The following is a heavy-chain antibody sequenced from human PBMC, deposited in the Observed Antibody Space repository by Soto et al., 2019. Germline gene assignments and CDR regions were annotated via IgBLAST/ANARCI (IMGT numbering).Heavy chain of an antibody. CDR2: ISYDGSNK. CDR3: AKAGSYRRSSGRKVDY. CDR1: GFTFNTHG. Sequence: GGSLRLSCAASGFTFNTHGMHWVRQAPGKGLEWVAFISYDGSNKYYADSVKGRFTVSRDNSKITLYLQMNSLRVEDTAVYYCAKAGSYRRSSGRKVDYWGLGTLVTVSS. V-gene: IGHV3-30*18. J-gene: IGHJ4*02. D-gene: IGHD6-6*01.